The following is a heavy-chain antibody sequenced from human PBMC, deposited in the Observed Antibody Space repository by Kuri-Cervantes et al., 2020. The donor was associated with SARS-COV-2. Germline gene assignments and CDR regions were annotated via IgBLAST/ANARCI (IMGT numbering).Heavy chain of an antibody. J-gene: IGHJ4*02. CDR1: GFTFSSYA. Sequence: GGPLSLSCAASGFTFSSYAMHWVRQAPGKGLEWVAVISYDGSNKYYADSVKGRFTISRDNSKNTLYLQMNSLRAEDTAVYYCAREGYTGPIDYWGQGTLVTVSS. CDR2: ISYDGSNK. D-gene: IGHD3-16*02. V-gene: IGHV3-30-3*01. CDR3: AREGYTGPIDY.